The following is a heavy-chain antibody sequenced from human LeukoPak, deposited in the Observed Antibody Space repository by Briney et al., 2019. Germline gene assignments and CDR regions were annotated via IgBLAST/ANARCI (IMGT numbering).Heavy chain of an antibody. V-gene: IGHV4-4*07. CDR1: GASINSHY. CDR2: IYISGST. J-gene: IGHJ4*02. Sequence: SETLSLTCTVSGASINSHYWSWIRQPAGKGLEWIGRIYISGSTNYNSSLQSRVTMSVDTSKNQFSLKLTSVTAADTAVYYCARALNPLPGAYYFDYWGQGTLVTVSS. CDR3: ARALNPLPGAYYFDY. D-gene: IGHD2-15*01.